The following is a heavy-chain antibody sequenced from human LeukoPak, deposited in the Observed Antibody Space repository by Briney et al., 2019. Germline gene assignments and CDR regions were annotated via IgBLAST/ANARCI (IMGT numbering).Heavy chain of an antibody. CDR2: IFHSGRT. D-gene: IGHD3-16*01. Sequence: SETLSLTCAVYGGSFSGFYWTWIRQPPGKGLEWIGEIFHSGRTNSNPSLKSRVTISVDTSKNHYSLKLTSVTAADTAVYYCAGFIWGIGFDPWGQGTLVTVSS. CDR1: GGSFSGFY. J-gene: IGHJ5*02. V-gene: IGHV4-34*12. CDR3: AGFIWGIGFDP.